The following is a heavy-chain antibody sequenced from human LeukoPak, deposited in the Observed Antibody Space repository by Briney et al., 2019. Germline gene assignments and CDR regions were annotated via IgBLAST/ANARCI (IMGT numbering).Heavy chain of an antibody. D-gene: IGHD2-21*02. J-gene: IGHJ3*02. CDR2: ISYDGSNK. V-gene: IGHV3-30*18. CDR1: GFTFSSYG. CDR3: AKDLVVVTRDDAFDI. Sequence: GGSLRLSCAASGFTFSSYGMHWVRQAPGKGLEWVAVISYDGSNKYYADSVKGRFTISRDNSKNTPYLQMNSLRAEDTAVYYCAKDLVVVTRDDAFDIWGQGTMVTVSS.